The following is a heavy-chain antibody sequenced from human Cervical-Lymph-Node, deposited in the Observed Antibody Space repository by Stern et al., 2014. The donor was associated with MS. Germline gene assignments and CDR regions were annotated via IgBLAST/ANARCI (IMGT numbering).Heavy chain of an antibody. J-gene: IGHJ3*01. Sequence: VQLVESGAEVKKPGASVKVSCKASGYTFTSYYMHLARPAPGQGLEWMGIISPSGGSTSYAQKFQGRVTMTRDTSTSTVYMELSSLGSEDTAVYYCARSGSYSDAFDFWGQGTMVTVSS. D-gene: IGHD1-26*01. CDR2: ISPSGGST. V-gene: IGHV1-46*01. CDR1: GYTFTSYY. CDR3: ARSGSYSDAFDF.